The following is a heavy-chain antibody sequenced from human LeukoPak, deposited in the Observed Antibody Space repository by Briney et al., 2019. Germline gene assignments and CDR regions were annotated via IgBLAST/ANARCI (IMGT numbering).Heavy chain of an antibody. J-gene: IGHJ4*02. D-gene: IGHD2-15*01. V-gene: IGHV3-74*01. CDR2: INRDGSST. CDR1: GFTFSSYW. CDR3: LGYCSGGNCYSGGY. Sequence: QTGGSLRLSCAASGFTFSSYWMHWVRQAPGKGLVWVSRINRDGSSTGYADSVKGRFTISRDNAKNTQSLQMNSLRAEDTAVYYCLGYCSGGNCYSGGYWGQGTLVTVSS.